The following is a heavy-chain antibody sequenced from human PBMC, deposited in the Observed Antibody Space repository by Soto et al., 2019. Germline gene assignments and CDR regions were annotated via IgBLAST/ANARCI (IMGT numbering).Heavy chain of an antibody. V-gene: IGHV4-59*01. Sequence: QVQLQESGPGLVKPSETLSLTCTVSGGSISSYYWSWIRQPPGKGLEWIGYIYYSGSTNYNPSLKSRVTISVDTSKNQFSLKLSSVTAADTAVYYCARDMDVWGQGTTVTVSS. J-gene: IGHJ6*02. CDR2: IYYSGST. CDR3: ARDMDV. CDR1: GGSISSYY.